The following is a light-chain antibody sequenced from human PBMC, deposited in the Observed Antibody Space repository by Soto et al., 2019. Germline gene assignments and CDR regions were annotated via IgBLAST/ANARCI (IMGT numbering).Light chain of an antibody. CDR3: QQSYNTPFT. Sequence: DIQVTQSPSSLSASVGDRVTITCRASQNISSYLNWYQKKPGKAPNFLIYAASTLQSGVPPRFSGGGSGTDFTLTISGLRPEDFATYYCQQSYNTPFTFGGGPKMDIK. CDR1: QNISSY. CDR2: AAS. J-gene: IGKJ4*01. V-gene: IGKV1-39*01.